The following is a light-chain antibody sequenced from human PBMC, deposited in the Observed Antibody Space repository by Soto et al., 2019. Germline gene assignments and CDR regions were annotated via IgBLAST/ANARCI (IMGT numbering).Light chain of an antibody. V-gene: IGKV3D-20*02. CDR1: QSVSSSY. Sequence: EIVLTQSPGTLSLSPGERATLSCRASQSVSSSYLAWYQQKPGQAPRLLIYDASNRATGTPARFSGSGSGTDFTLTISSLEPEDSAVYYCQQRYIWLTFGGGTKVDIK. CDR2: DAS. CDR3: QQRYIWLT. J-gene: IGKJ4*01.